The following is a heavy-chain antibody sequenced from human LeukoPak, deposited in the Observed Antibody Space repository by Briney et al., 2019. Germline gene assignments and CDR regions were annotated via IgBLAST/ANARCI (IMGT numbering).Heavy chain of an antibody. CDR1: GGSISSHY. CDR2: IYYSGST. CDR3: ARGARHTVVTPYYFDH. V-gene: IGHV4-59*11. J-gene: IGHJ4*02. Sequence: SETLSLTCTVSGGSISSHYWSWIRQPPGKGLEWIGYIYYSGSTSNPSLKSRVTISLETSKNQFSLKLSSVTAADTAVYYCARGARHTVVTPYYFDHWGQGTLVTVSS. D-gene: IGHD4-23*01.